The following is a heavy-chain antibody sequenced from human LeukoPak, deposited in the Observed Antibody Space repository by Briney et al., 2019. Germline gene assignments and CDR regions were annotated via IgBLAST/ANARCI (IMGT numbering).Heavy chain of an antibody. CDR1: GYTFTSYY. D-gene: IGHD2-15*01. CDR3: ARIYCSGGSCYSEGFGY. CDR2: INPSGSST. V-gene: IGHV1-46*01. J-gene: IGHJ4*02. Sequence: ASVKVSCKASGYTFTSYYMHWVRQAPGQGLEWMGIINPSGSSTSYAQKFQGRVTMTRDMSTSTVYMELSSLRSEDTAVYYCARIYCSGGSCYSEGFGYWGQGTLVTVSS.